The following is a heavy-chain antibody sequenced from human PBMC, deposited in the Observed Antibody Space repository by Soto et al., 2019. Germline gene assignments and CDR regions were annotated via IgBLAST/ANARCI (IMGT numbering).Heavy chain of an antibody. CDR3: ARSPGGYYIA. D-gene: IGHD3-10*01. V-gene: IGHV3-74*01. CDR2: INTDGSST. Sequence: EVQLVESGGGLVQPGGSLRLSCADSGFSFSSYWMHWVRQGPGKGLVWVSRINTDGSSTNYADSVNGRFTISRDNAKNTLYLQMNSLRAEDTAVYYCARSPGGYYIAWGQGTMVTVSS. J-gene: IGHJ3*01. CDR1: GFSFSSYW.